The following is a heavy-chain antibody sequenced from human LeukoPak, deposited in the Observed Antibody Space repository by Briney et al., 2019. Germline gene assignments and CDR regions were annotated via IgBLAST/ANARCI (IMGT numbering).Heavy chain of an antibody. CDR1: GFTFSSYS. V-gene: IGHV3-48*01. D-gene: IGHD3-10*01. CDR2: ISSSSSTI. Sequence: GGSLRLSCAASGFTFSSYSMNWVRQAPGKGLEWVSYISSSSSTIYYADSVKGRFTISRDNAKNSLYLQMNSLRAEDTAVYYCARNYYGSGSLDTTFDYWGQGTLVTVSS. J-gene: IGHJ4*02. CDR3: ARNYYGSGSLDTTFDY.